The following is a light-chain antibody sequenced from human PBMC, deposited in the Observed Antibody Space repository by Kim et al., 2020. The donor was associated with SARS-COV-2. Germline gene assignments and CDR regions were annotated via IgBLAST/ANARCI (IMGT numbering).Light chain of an antibody. J-gene: IGLJ3*02. V-gene: IGLV3-27*01. CDR3: FCAADTLGV. CDR2: KET. Sequence: SYELTQPPSLSVSPGQTTRITCSGNVLAKKYAHWFQQKPGQAPILVIYKETVRPSGIPGRFSGSSSGTTVTLTISGAQFEDEADYFCFCAADTLGVFG. CDR1: VLAKKY.